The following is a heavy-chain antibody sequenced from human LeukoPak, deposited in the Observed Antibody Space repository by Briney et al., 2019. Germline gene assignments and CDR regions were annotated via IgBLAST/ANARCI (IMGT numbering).Heavy chain of an antibody. Sequence: SVKVSCEASGGTFSSYTISWVRQAPGQGLEWMGRIIPILGIANYAQKFRGRVTITADKSTSTAYMELSSLRSEDTAVYYCARGGSDDFWSGYYTRGALGYWGQGTLVTVSS. D-gene: IGHD3-3*01. CDR1: GGTFSSYT. V-gene: IGHV1-69*02. J-gene: IGHJ4*02. CDR3: ARGGSDDFWSGYYTRGALGY. CDR2: IIPILGIA.